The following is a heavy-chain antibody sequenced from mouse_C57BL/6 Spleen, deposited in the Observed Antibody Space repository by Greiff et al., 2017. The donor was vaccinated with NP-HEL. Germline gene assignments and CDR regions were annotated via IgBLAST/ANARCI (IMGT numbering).Heavy chain of an antibody. CDR2: INPSNGGT. CDR3: ARGWDYHFDY. V-gene: IGHV1-53*01. CDR1: GYTFTSYW. D-gene: IGHD2-4*01. J-gene: IGHJ2*01. Sequence: QVQLQQPGTDLVKPSASVTLSCKASGYTFTSYWMHWVMQRPGQGLEWIGNINPSNGGTNYNEKFKSKATQTVDKSSSTAYMQRSSLTSEDTAVYYGARGWDYHFDYWGQGTTLTVSA.